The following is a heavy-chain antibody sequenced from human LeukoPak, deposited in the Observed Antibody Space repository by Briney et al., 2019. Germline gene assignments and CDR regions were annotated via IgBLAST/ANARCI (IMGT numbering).Heavy chain of an antibody. CDR1: GFTFSSYG. CDR3: AKAVTMVRGQVDY. V-gene: IGHV3-30*18. Sequence: GGSLRLSCAASGFTFSSYGMHWVRQAPGKGLEWVAVISYDGSNKYYADSVKGRFTISRDNSENTLYLQMNSLRAEDTAVYYCAKAVTMVRGQVDYWGQGTLVTVSS. CDR2: ISYDGSNK. D-gene: IGHD3-10*01. J-gene: IGHJ4*02.